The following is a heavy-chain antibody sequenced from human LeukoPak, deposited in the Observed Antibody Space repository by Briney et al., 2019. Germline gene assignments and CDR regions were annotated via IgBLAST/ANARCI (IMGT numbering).Heavy chain of an antibody. CDR3: AGDVTESGLLWFGELSSWFDP. CDR2: IYTSGST. Sequence: ETLSLTCTVSGGSISSYYWSWIRQPAGKGLEWIGRIYTSGSTNYNPSLKSRVTMSVDTSKNQFSLKLSSVTAADTAVYYCAGDVTESGLLWFGELSSWFDPWGQGTLVTVSS. J-gene: IGHJ5*02. CDR1: GGSISSYY. D-gene: IGHD3-10*01. V-gene: IGHV4-4*07.